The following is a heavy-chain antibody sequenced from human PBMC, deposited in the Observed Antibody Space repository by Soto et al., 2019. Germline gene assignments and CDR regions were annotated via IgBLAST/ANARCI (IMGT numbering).Heavy chain of an antibody. CDR3: ARDDGYCSGGSCLMGAFDI. J-gene: IGHJ3*02. CDR1: GFTFSSYS. V-gene: IGHV3-21*01. CDR2: ISSSSSYI. Sequence: GGSPRLSCAASGFTFSSYSMNWVRQAPGKGLEWVSSISSSSSYIYYADSVKGRFTISRDNAKNSLYLQMNSLRAEDTAVYYCARDDGYCSGGSCLMGAFDIWGQGTMVTVSS. D-gene: IGHD2-15*01.